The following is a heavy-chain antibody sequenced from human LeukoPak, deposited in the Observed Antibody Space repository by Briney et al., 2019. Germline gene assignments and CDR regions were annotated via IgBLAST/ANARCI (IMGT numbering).Heavy chain of an antibody. CDR2: ISWNSGSI. CDR1: GFTFDDYA. Sequence: PGRSLRLSCAASGFTFDDYAMHWVRQAPGKGLEWVSGISWNSGSIGYADSVKGRFTISRDNAKNSLYLQMNSLRAEDTAVYYCATRIQLWSHLSPYFDYWGQGTLVTVSS. CDR3: ATRIQLWSHLSPYFDY. V-gene: IGHV3-9*01. J-gene: IGHJ4*02. D-gene: IGHD5-18*01.